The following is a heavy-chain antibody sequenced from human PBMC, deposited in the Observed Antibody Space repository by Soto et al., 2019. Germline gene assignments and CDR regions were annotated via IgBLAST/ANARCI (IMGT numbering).Heavy chain of an antibody. CDR2: ISVDGSTT. CDR1: GFTFSSYG. Sequence: QVQLVESGGGMVQPGRSLRLSCAASGFTFSSYGMHWVRQAPGKRLEWVAIISVDGSTTHYVDAVKGRLTVSRDNSKNTLFVELISLRPEETAEYYCAKSQARGGRDLKVDHWGRGTLVTVSS. J-gene: IGHJ4*02. D-gene: IGHD2-15*01. CDR3: AKSQARGGRDLKVDH. V-gene: IGHV3-30*18.